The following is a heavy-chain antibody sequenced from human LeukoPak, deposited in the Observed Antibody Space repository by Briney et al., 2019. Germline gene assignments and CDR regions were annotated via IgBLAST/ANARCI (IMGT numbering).Heavy chain of an antibody. CDR3: ALASSWFGSFDY. D-gene: IGHD6-13*01. CDR2: INSDGSST. J-gene: IGHJ4*02. CDR1: GFTLSNYR. V-gene: IGHV3-74*01. Sequence: GGSLRLSCAASGFTLSNYRMHWVRQAPGKGLVWVSRINSDGSSTSYADSVKGRFTISRDNAKNTLYLQMNSLRAEDTAVYYCALASSWFGSFDYWGQGTLVTVSS.